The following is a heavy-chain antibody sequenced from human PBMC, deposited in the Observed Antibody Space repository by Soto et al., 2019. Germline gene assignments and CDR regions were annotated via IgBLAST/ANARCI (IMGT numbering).Heavy chain of an antibody. CDR3: ARDTYYYDSSGYYYVRGYYYYGMDV. CDR2: ISSSGSTI. V-gene: IGHV3-11*04. J-gene: IGHJ6*02. CDR1: GFTFNDFY. Sequence: LRLSCAASGFTFNDFYMTWIRQAPGKGLEWLSYISSSGSTIYYADSVKGRFTISRDNAKNSLYLQMNSLRAEDTAVYYCARDTYYYDSSGYYYVRGYYYYGMDVWGQGTTVTVSS. D-gene: IGHD3-22*01.